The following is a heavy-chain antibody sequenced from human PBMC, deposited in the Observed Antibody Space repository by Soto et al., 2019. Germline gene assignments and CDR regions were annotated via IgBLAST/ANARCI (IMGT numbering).Heavy chain of an antibody. Sequence: QVQLVQSGAEVREPGASVKVSCKTSGYTFSRYGITWVRQAPGQGLEWMGWVNGNTGQTIYAMNLEDRLTISTDTATSTAYMELRSLKSDDTAVYYCARERKWEPLPYWGQGTLVTVSS. CDR1: GYTFSRYG. CDR2: VNGNTGQT. V-gene: IGHV1-18*01. CDR3: ARERKWEPLPY. J-gene: IGHJ4*02. D-gene: IGHD1-26*01.